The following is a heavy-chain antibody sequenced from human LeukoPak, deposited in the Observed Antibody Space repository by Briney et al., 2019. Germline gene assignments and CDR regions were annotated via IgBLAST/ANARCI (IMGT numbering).Heavy chain of an antibody. D-gene: IGHD3-22*01. Sequence: PSQTLSLTCTVSGGSISSGSYYWSWIRQPAGKGLEWIGHIYNRGNTSYNPSLKSRVTISVDTSKNQFSLKLISVTAADTAVYYCATGTGNMIVVDKYFDYWGQGTLVTVSS. V-gene: IGHV4-61*09. CDR1: GGSISSGSYY. CDR3: ATGTGNMIVVDKYFDY. J-gene: IGHJ4*02. CDR2: IYNRGNT.